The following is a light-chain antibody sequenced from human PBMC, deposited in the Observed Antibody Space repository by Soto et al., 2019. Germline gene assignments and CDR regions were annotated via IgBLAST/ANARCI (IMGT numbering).Light chain of an antibody. J-gene: IGKJ1*01. CDR1: QSVSSN. CDR3: QQYGSSHIT. V-gene: IGKV3-20*01. Sequence: EIVMTQSPATLSVSPGERATLSCRASQSVSSNLAWYQQKPGQAPRLLIYGASTRATGIPDRFSGSGSGTDFTLTISRLEPEDFAVYYCQQYGSSHITFGQGTKVDI. CDR2: GAS.